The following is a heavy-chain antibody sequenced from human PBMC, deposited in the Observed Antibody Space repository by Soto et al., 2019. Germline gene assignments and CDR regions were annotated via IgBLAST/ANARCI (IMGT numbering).Heavy chain of an antibody. Sequence: QVQLQESGPGLVKPSQTLSLTCTVSGGSISSGGYYWSWIRQHPGKGLEWIGYIYYSGSTYYNPSLKSRVTISVDTSKNQCSLKLSSVTAADMAVYYCVRWPQLEPRFDYWGQGTLVTVSS. D-gene: IGHD1-1*01. J-gene: IGHJ4*02. CDR1: GGSISSGGYY. CDR2: IYYSGST. V-gene: IGHV4-31*03. CDR3: VRWPQLEPRFDY.